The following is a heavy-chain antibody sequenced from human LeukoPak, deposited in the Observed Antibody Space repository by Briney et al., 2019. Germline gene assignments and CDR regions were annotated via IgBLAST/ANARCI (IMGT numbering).Heavy chain of an antibody. CDR1: GLTFSSYA. Sequence: PGGSLRLSCAASGLTFSSYAMSWVRRAPGKGLEWVSAISGGGGSTYYADSVKGRFTISRDNSKNTLYLQMNSLRAEDTAVYYCAKTDIVVVPAAMRGYYFDYWGQGTLVTVSS. CDR2: ISGGGGST. D-gene: IGHD2-2*01. CDR3: AKTDIVVVPAAMRGYYFDY. J-gene: IGHJ4*02. V-gene: IGHV3-23*01.